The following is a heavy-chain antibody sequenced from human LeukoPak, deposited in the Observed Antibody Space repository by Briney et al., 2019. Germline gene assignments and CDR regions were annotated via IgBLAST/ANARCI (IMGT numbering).Heavy chain of an antibody. CDR2: INPSGGST. CDR3: ARDKAIFGVVTPSYYFDY. V-gene: IGHV1-46*01. CDR1: GYTFTSYY. Sequence: GASVTVSCKASGYTFTSYYMHWVRQAPGQGLEWMGIINPSGGSTSYAQKFQGRVTMTRDTSTSTVYMELSSLRSEDTAVYYCARDKAIFGVVTPSYYFDYWGQGTLVTVSS. D-gene: IGHD3-3*01. J-gene: IGHJ4*02.